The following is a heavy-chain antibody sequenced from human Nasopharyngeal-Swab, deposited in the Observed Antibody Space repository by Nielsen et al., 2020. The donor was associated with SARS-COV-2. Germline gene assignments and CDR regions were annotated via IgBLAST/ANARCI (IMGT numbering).Heavy chain of an antibody. J-gene: IGHJ6*03. CDR3: ARGGAGVVPAPVLGLGPYYYYYYMDV. D-gene: IGHD2-2*01. Sequence: RQAPGKGLEWIGEVNHGGDTNYSPSLKSRVTISVATSKNQFSLKLSSVTAADTAVYYCARGGAGVVPAPVLGLGPYYYYYYMDVWGKGTRSPSP. V-gene: IGHV4-34*01. CDR2: VNHGGDT.